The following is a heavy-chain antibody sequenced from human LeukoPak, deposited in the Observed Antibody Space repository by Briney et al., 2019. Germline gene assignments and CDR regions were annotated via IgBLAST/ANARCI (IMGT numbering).Heavy chain of an antibody. CDR1: GYTFTSYD. CDR3: ARGREGDSSGWYNDDY. J-gene: IGHJ4*02. CDR2: MNPKTGET. Sequence: ASVKVSCKASGYTFTSYDINWVRQATGQGLEWMGWMNPKTGETGYAQQFQGRVTFTRDTSITTAYMELSSLRSEDAAVYYCARGREGDSSGWYNDDYWGQGTLVTVSS. V-gene: IGHV1-8*01. D-gene: IGHD6-19*01.